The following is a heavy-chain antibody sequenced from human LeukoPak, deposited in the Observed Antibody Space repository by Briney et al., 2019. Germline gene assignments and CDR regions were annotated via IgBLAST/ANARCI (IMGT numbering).Heavy chain of an antibody. D-gene: IGHD3-9*01. J-gene: IGHJ5*02. CDR1: GFTFSSYG. CDR2: IWYDGSNK. Sequence: PGGSLRLSCAASGFTFSSYGMHWVRQARGKGLEWVAVIWYDGSNKYYADSVKGRFTISRDNSKNTLYLQMNSLRAEDTAVYYCARGVYYDILTGTIDPWGQGTLVTVSS. CDR3: ARGVYYDILTGTIDP. V-gene: IGHV3-33*01.